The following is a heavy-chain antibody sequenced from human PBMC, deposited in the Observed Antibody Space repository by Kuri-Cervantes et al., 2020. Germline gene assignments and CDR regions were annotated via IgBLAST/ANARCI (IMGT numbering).Heavy chain of an antibody. J-gene: IGHJ4*02. CDR3: ARLVVPAAPFDY. CDR2: IYYSGST. Sequence: SETLSLTCAVSGGSISSGGYYWGWIRQPPGKGLEWIGSIYYSGSTYYNPSLKSRVTISVDTSKNQFSLKLSSVTAADTAVYYCARLVVPAAPFDYWGQGTLVTVSS. D-gene: IGHD2-2*01. CDR1: GGSISSGGYY. V-gene: IGHV4-39*01.